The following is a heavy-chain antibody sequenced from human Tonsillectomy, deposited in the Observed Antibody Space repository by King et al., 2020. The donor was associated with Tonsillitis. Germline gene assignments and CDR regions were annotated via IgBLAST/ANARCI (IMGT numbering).Heavy chain of an antibody. D-gene: IGHD2-15*01. Sequence: VQLVESGGGLVQSGGSLRLSCAASGFTLSNYAMSWVRQAPGKGLEWVSSISGSGGYTYYVDSVEGRFTISRDNSKNTLCLQMNSLRAEDTAVYYCAKQIGFCSGGTCSLDYWGQGALVTVSS. V-gene: IGHV3-23*04. CDR1: GFTLSNYA. CDR3: AKQIGFCSGGTCSLDY. J-gene: IGHJ4*02. CDR2: ISGSGGYT.